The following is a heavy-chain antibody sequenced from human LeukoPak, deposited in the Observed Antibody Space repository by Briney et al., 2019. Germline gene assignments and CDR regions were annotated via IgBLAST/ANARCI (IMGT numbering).Heavy chain of an antibody. CDR1: GYTFTGYY. J-gene: IGHJ4*02. CDR2: INPNSGGT. CDR3: ARVARRLLTSGSYSY. Sequence: ASVKVSCKASGYTFTGYYMHWVRHAPVQGVEWMGWINPNSGGTNYAQKFQGRVTMTRDTTISTAYMELSRLRSDDTAVYYCARVARRLLTSGSYSYWGQGTLVTVSS. D-gene: IGHD1-26*01. V-gene: IGHV1-2*02.